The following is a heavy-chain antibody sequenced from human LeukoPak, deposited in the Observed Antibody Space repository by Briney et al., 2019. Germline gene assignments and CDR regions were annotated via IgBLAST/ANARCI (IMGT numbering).Heavy chain of an antibody. V-gene: IGHV3-21*01. Sequence: GGSLRLSCAASGFTFTNYNMNWVRQAPGKGLEWVSSISGSGRYIYYADSVKGRFTISRDNAKNSLFLQMNSLRAEDTAVYYCARVTASGWYPWGQGTPVTVSS. J-gene: IGHJ5*02. CDR2: ISGSGRYI. CDR1: GFTFTNYN. CDR3: ARVTASGWYP. D-gene: IGHD6-19*01.